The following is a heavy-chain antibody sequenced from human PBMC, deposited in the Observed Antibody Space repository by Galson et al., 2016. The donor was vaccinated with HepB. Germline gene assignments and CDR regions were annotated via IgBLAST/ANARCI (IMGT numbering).Heavy chain of an antibody. CDR1: RHTFSSYY. V-gene: IGHV1-46*01. CDR2: ITPSGGAT. J-gene: IGHJ3*02. D-gene: IGHD6-19*01. CDR3: AREIGVAGDNAFDM. Sequence: SVKVSCKASRHTFSSYYIHWVRQAPGQGLQWMGLITPSGGATIYAQKFQGRVTMTRDTSTSTVHMEISSLRSEDTAVYYCAREIGVAGDNAFDMWGQGTMVTISS.